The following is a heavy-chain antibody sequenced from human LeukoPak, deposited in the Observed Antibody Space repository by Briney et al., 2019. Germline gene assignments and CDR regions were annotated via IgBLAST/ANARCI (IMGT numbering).Heavy chain of an antibody. CDR2: ISYDGGNK. D-gene: IGHD6-19*01. CDR3: ARVDSSGWLIYGMDV. J-gene: IGHJ6*02. Sequence: GGSLRLSCAASGFTFSSYAMHWVRQAPGKGLEWVAVISYDGGNKFYADSVKGRFTIFRDNSKNTVSLQMNSLRTEDTAVYFCARVDSSGWLIYGMDVWGQGTTVTVSS. CDR1: GFTFSSYA. V-gene: IGHV3-30-3*01.